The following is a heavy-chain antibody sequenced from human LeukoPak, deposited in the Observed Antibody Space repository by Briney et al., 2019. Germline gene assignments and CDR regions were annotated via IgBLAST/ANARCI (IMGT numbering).Heavy chain of an antibody. CDR2: ISHSGTT. J-gene: IGHJ4*02. CDR3: SREEAGTTIDY. V-gene: IGHV4-38-2*02. CDR1: GYSISSGYY. Sequence: SGTLSLTCIVSGYSISSGYYWGWIRQPPGKGLEWIGSISHSGTTYYNPSLKSRVTISGDTSKNQFSLKLTSVTAADTAVYYCSREEAGTTIDYWGQGTLVTVSS. D-gene: IGHD1-7*01.